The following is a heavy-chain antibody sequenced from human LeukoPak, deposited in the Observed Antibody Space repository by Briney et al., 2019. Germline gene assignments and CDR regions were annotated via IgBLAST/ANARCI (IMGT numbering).Heavy chain of an antibody. Sequence: ASVRVSCKASGYTFTAYHIHWVRQATGQGLEWLGWMSPNNGDTGYAQKFQGRVTMTRDTSTNTAYMELSGLTSEDTAVYYCARNPPRTGDFNSWGQGALVTVSS. CDR1: GYTFTAYH. D-gene: IGHD7-27*01. J-gene: IGHJ4*02. V-gene: IGHV1-8*02. CDR2: MSPNNGDT. CDR3: ARNPPRTGDFNS.